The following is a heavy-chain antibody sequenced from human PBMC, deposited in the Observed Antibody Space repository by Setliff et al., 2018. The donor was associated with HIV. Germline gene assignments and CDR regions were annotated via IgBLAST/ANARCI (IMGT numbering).Heavy chain of an antibody. CDR3: ARDRSIAVAGTNPHDAFDI. CDR1: GFTFSSYW. J-gene: IGHJ3*02. Sequence: LRLSCAASGFTFSSYWMSWVRQAPGKGLEWVANIKQDGSEKYYVDSVKGRSTISRDNAKNSLYLQMNSLRAEDTAVYYCARDRSIAVAGTNPHDAFDIWGQGTMVTVSS. CDR2: IKQDGSEK. V-gene: IGHV3-7*03. D-gene: IGHD6-19*01.